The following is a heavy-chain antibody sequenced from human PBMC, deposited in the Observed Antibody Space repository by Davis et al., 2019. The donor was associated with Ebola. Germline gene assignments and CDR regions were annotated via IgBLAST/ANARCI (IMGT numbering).Heavy chain of an antibody. Sequence: ASVTVSCKASGYTFTGYYMHWVRQAPGQGLEWMGWINPNSGGTNYAQKFQGRVTMTRDTSISTAYMELSRLRSDDTAVYYCWFRYHDTDYFDYWGQGTLVTVSS. CDR3: WFRYHDTDYFDY. D-gene: IGHD3-10*01. CDR2: INPNSGGT. J-gene: IGHJ4*02. V-gene: IGHV1-2*02. CDR1: GYTFTGYY.